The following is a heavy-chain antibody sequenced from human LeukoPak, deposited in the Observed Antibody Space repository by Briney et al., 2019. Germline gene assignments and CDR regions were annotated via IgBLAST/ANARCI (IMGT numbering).Heavy chain of an antibody. CDR3: ARAGDGDFDY. Sequence: GGSLRLSCAASGFTFSSHWMHWVRQGPGKGLVWVSRIHRDGSSPSYADSVKGRFTITRDNAKNTVYLQMNSLRAEDTAVYYCARAGDGDFDYWGQGTLVTVPS. V-gene: IGHV3-74*01. J-gene: IGHJ4*02. CDR1: GFTFSSHW. D-gene: IGHD5-24*01. CDR2: IHRDGSSP.